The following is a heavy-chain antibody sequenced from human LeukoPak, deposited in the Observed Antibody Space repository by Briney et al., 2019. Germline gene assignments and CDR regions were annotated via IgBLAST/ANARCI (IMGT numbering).Heavy chain of an antibody. CDR1: GFTFSNYA. V-gene: IGHV3-23*01. J-gene: IGHJ4*02. CDR2: TNAGGGST. CDR3: AKGGGSYYDFWSGYHALDY. Sequence: GGSLRLSCAASGFTFSNYAMGWVRQAPGKGLEWVSSTNAGGGSTYYPDSVKGRFTISRDNSKNTLYLQMNSLRAEDTAVYYCAKGGGSYYDFWSGYHALDYWGQGTLVTVSS. D-gene: IGHD3-3*01.